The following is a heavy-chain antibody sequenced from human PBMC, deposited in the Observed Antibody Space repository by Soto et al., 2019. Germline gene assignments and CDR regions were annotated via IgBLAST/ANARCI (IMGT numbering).Heavy chain of an antibody. V-gene: IGHV1-69*13. Sequence: SVKVSCKASGGTFSSYAISWVRQAPGQGLEWMGGIIPIFGTANYAQKFQGRVTITADESTSTAYMELSSLRSEDTAVYYCARGGKPGTVYRYYGMDVWGQGTTVTVSS. CDR2: IIPIFGTA. CDR1: GGTFSSYA. J-gene: IGHJ6*02. CDR3: ARGGKPGTVYRYYGMDV. D-gene: IGHD6-13*01.